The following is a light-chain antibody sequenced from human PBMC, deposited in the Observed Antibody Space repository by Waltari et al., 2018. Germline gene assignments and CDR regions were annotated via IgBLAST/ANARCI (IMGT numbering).Light chain of an antibody. CDR2: DAS. V-gene: IGKV3-11*01. Sequence: ETVLTQSPATMSLSPRARATLSCRASEDVSIYLAWYQQKPGQAPRLLIYDASNRATGIPARFSGSGSGTDFTLTISSLEPEDFALYYCQQRRNWPPLTFGGGTKVE. J-gene: IGKJ4*01. CDR3: QQRRNWPPLT. CDR1: EDVSIY.